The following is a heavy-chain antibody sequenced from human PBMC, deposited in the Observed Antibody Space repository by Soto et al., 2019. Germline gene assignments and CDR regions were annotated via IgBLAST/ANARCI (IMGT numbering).Heavy chain of an antibody. V-gene: IGHV4-31*03. Sequence: PSETVSLTCTFSGGSISSGDYYWSWIRQHPGKGLEWIGYIYNSGSTYHNPSLKSRVTISVDTSKNQFSLKLSSVTAADTAVYYCARRNYDSRAGFDPWGQGTLVTVSS. CDR1: GGSISSGDYY. CDR2: IYNSGST. D-gene: IGHD3-22*01. CDR3: ARRNYDSRAGFDP. J-gene: IGHJ5*02.